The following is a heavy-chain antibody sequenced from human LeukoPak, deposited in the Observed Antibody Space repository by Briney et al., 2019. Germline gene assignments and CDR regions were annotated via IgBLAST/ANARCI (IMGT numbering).Heavy chain of an antibody. CDR1: GFTFSSYG. CDR2: ISGSGGSA. J-gene: IGHJ4*02. V-gene: IGHV3-23*01. CDR3: AKDGVYYYDSSGNDFDY. D-gene: IGHD3-22*01. Sequence: PGGSLRLSCAASGFTFSSYGMSWVRQAPGKGLEWVSAISGSGGSAYYADSVKGRFTISRDNSKNTLYLQMNSLRAEDTAVYYCAKDGVYYYDSSGNDFDYWGRGTLVTVSS.